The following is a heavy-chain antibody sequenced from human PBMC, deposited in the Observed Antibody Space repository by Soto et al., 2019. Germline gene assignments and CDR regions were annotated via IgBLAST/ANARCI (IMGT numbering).Heavy chain of an antibody. D-gene: IGHD3-10*01. CDR2: IYSGGST. V-gene: IGHV3-53*01. Sequence: VQVVDSGGGLIQPGGSLRLSCAVSGFSVISSHITWVRQAPGKGLEWVSVIYSGGSTYSAVSVKGRFTISRDNSKNTVYLQMNSLRAEDTAVYYCARLGPDWSESYSFRYNWFDPWGQGTLVTVSS. CDR3: ARLGPDWSESYSFRYNWFDP. CDR1: GFSVISSH. J-gene: IGHJ5*02.